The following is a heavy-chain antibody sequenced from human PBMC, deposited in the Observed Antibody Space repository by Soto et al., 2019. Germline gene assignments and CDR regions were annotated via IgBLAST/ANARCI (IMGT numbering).Heavy chain of an antibody. J-gene: IGHJ4*02. D-gene: IGHD3-10*01. CDR3: ATAYYYGSGSYNWFDY. CDR2: INAYNGNT. CDR1: CYTFTSYC. Sequence: GGSMKVSCKASCYTFTSYCISWVRQGPGLGLEWMGCINAYNGNTTYAQKFQGRVTMTEDTSTDTAYMELSSLRSEDTAVYYCATAYYYGSGSYNWFDYWGQGTLVTVSS. V-gene: IGHV1-18*01.